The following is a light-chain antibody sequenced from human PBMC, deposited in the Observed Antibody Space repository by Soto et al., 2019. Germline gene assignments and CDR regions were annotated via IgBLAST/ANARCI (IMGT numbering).Light chain of an antibody. CDR3: QAWDSSSYV. V-gene: IGLV3-1*01. Sequence: SYELTQPPSVSVSPGQTASITCSGDKLGDKYACWYQQKPGQSPVLVIYQDSKRPSGIPERFSGSNSGNTATLTISGTQGMDEADYYCQAWDSSSYVFGTGTKLTVL. CDR2: QDS. J-gene: IGLJ1*01. CDR1: KLGDKY.